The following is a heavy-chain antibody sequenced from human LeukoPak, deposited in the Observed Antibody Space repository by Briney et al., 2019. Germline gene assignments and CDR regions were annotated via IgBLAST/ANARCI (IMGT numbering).Heavy chain of an antibody. Sequence: GESLKISCKGSGYRFTSYWIGWVRQMPGKGLEWMGIIYPGDSDTRYSPSFQGQVTISADKSISTAYLQWSSLKASDTAMYYCARRGYSYGPYVDYWGQGTLVTVSS. J-gene: IGHJ4*02. CDR1: GYRFTSYW. D-gene: IGHD5-18*01. CDR3: ARRGYSYGPYVDY. CDR2: IYPGDSDT. V-gene: IGHV5-51*01.